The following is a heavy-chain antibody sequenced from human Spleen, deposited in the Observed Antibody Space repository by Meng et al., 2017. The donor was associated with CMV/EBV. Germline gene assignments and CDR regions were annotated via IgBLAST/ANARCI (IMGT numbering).Heavy chain of an antibody. CDR3: ATYQLLFPYYYYYGMDV. V-gene: IGHV4-30-4*08. CDR1: ISSGDYY. CDR2: IDYSGST. J-gene: IGHJ6*02. D-gene: IGHD2-2*01. Sequence: ISSGDYYWSWSRQTPGKGLEWSGYIDYSGSTYYNPSLKSRVTISVDTSKNQFSLKLSSVTAADTAVYYCATYQLLFPYYYYYGMDVWGQGTTVTVSS.